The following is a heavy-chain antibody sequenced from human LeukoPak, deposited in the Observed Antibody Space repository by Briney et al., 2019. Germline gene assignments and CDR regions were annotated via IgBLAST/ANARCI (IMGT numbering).Heavy chain of an antibody. CDR2: IKQDGSEK. CDR3: AGGAGWLVDY. CDR1: GTTFSRYW. V-gene: IGHV3-7*03. D-gene: IGHD6-19*01. Sequence: GGSLRLSCEAAGTTFSRYWMNWVRQAPGKGLEWVANIKQDGSEKYYVDSVKGRFTISRDNAKNSLYPQMNSLRAEDTAVYYCAGGAGWLVDYWGQGTLVTVSS. J-gene: IGHJ4*02.